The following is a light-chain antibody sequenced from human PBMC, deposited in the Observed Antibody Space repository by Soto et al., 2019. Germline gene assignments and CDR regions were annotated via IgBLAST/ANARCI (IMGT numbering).Light chain of an antibody. V-gene: IGLV2-14*03. CDR3: SSYTSRSTLGV. J-gene: IGLJ2*01. Sequence: QSVLTQPASVSGSPGQSITISCTGTNSDSGGYNYVSWYQQHPGKAPKLMIYDVSNRPSGVSYRFSGSKSGNTASLTISGLQAEDEADYYCSSYTSRSTLGVFGGGTKLTVL. CDR1: NSDSGGYNY. CDR2: DVS.